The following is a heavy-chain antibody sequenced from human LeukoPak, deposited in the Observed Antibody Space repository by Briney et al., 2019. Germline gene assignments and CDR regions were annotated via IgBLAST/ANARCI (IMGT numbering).Heavy chain of an antibody. CDR1: GFTFSSYA. J-gene: IGHJ4*02. CDR2: ISGSGGST. CDR3: AKDRDSGSYLDCFDY. D-gene: IGHD1-26*01. Sequence: GGSLRLSCAASGFTFSSYAMSWVRQAPGKGLEWVSAISGSGGSTYYADSVKGRFTITRDNSKNTLYLQMNSLRAEDTAVCYCAKDRDSGSYLDCFDYWGQGTLVTVSS. V-gene: IGHV3-23*01.